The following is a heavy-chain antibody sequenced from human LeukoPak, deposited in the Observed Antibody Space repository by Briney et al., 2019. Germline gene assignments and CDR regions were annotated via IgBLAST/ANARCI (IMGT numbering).Heavy chain of an antibody. Sequence: SETLSLTCAVSEMSFSAYYWNWIRQSPGKGLEWIGEINYGGSTKYIPSLEGRGTILIDTSKNQFSLKLTSVTAADTAVYYCARGFPPGSGSRGSHAFDVWGQGTMVTVSS. V-gene: IGHV4-34*01. CDR3: ARGFPPGSGSRGSHAFDV. D-gene: IGHD6-19*01. CDR2: INYGGST. J-gene: IGHJ3*01. CDR1: EMSFSAYY.